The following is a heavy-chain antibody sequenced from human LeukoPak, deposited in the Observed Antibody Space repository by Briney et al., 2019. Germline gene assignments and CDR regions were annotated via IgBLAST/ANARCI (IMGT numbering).Heavy chain of an antibody. CDR1: GYTFTGYY. V-gene: IGHV1-2*02. D-gene: IGHD7-27*01. CDR3: ARGPHWDPHFDY. J-gene: IGHJ4*02. CDR2: INPNSGGT. Sequence: ASVKASCKASGYTFTGYYMHWVRQAPGQGLEWMGWINPNSGGTNYAQKFLGRVTMTRGTSISTAYMELSRLRSDDTAVYYCARGPHWDPHFDYWGQGTLVTVSS.